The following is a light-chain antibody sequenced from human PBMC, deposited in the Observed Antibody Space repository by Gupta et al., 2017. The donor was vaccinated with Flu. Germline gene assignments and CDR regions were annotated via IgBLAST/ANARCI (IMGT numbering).Light chain of an antibody. CDR1: QSIGDW. Sequence: DIQMTQSPSTLSASVGDRVTIACRASQSIGDWLAWYQQKPGKAPRLLIYKASRLESGVPSRFSGSGYGTEFTLTISSLQPDDLATYYCQQYNSYSTVTFGQGTRLEIK. CDR3: QQYNSYSTVT. J-gene: IGKJ5*01. CDR2: KAS. V-gene: IGKV1-5*03.